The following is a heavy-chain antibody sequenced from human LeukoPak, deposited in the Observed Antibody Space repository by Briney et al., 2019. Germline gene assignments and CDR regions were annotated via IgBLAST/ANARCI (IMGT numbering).Heavy chain of an antibody. CDR3: ARDQGIYNHRIIDS. CDR1: GYTFSSYG. J-gene: IGHJ4*02. CDR2: ISAYNGNT. V-gene: IGHV1-18*01. D-gene: IGHD5-12*01. Sequence: ASLKVSCKASGYTFSSYGISWVRQAPGQGLEWMGWISAYNGNTNFAQEFQGRVTMTTDTSTSAASMELRSLRSDDTAVYYCARDQGIYNHRIIDSWGQGTLVTVSS.